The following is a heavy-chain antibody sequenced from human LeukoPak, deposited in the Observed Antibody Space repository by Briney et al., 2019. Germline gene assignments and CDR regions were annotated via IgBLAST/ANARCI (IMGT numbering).Heavy chain of an antibody. CDR1: GFTFSSYW. D-gene: IGHD6-19*01. Sequence: PGGSLRLSCAASGFTFSSYWMSWVRQAPGKGLEWVANIKQDGSEKYYVDSVKGRLTISRDNAKNSLYLQMNSLRAEDTAMYYCARVSSLIAVAGTRRKYYFDYWGQGTLVTVSS. CDR2: IKQDGSEK. CDR3: ARVSSLIAVAGTRRKYYFDY. J-gene: IGHJ4*02. V-gene: IGHV3-7*01.